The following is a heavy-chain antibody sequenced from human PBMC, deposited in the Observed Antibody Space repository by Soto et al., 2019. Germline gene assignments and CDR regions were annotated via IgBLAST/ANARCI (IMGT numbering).Heavy chain of an antibody. CDR1: GGSISSSSYY. J-gene: IGHJ3*02. V-gene: IGHV4-39*01. D-gene: IGHD2-8*01. CDR2: IYYSGST. CDR3: ASLGYCTNGVCYTVGAGAFDI. Sequence: QLQLQESGPGLVKPSETLSLTCTVSGGSISSSSYYWGWIRQPPGKGLEWIGSIYYSGSTYYNPSLKSRVTISVDTPKNQFSLKLSSVTAADTAVYYCASLGYCTNGVCYTVGAGAFDIWGQGTMVTVSS.